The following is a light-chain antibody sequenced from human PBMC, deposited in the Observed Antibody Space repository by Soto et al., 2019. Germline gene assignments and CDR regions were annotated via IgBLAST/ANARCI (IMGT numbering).Light chain of an antibody. CDR1: QSISSNF. J-gene: IGKJ1*01. CDR3: QQYGRT. V-gene: IGKV3-20*01. Sequence: EVVLKQSPGTLSLSPGERATLSCRASQSISSNFVAWYQQKPGQAPRLLIYGASHRATGIPDRFSGGGSGTDFPLTITRLQPEDFAVYYCQQYGRTFGQGTKVEIK. CDR2: GAS.